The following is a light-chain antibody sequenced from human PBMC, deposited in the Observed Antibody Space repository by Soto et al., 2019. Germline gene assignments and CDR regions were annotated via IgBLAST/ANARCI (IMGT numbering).Light chain of an antibody. CDR1: SSDVGGYNY. J-gene: IGLJ1*01. CDR2: EVS. CDR3: SSYTSSSTPYV. V-gene: IGLV2-14*01. Sequence: QSALTQPASVSGSPGQSLTISCTGTSSDVGGYNYVSWYQQRPGKAPKIMIYEVSNRPSGVSNRFSGSKSGNTASLTISGLQAEDEADYYCSSYTSSSTPYVFGTGTKLTVL.